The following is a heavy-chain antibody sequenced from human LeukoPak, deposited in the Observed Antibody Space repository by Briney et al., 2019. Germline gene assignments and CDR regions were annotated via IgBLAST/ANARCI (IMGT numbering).Heavy chain of an antibody. CDR2: MNPNSGNT. CDR1: GYTFTSYD. J-gene: IGHJ3*02. CDR3: ARGAHCGGDCSDAFDI. V-gene: IGHV1-8*03. D-gene: IGHD2-21*01. Sequence: ASVKVSCKASGYTFTSYDINWVRQATGQGLEWMGWMNPNSGNTGYAQKFQGRVTITRNTSISTAYMELSSLRSEDTAVYYCARGAHCGGDCSDAFDIWGQGTMVTVSS.